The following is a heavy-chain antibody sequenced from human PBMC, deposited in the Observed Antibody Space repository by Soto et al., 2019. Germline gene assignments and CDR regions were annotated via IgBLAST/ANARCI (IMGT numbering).Heavy chain of an antibody. D-gene: IGHD6-6*01. CDR3: VRSIAAPYYFDY. CDR1: GFSLSTSGVG. J-gene: IGHJ4*02. CDR2: IYWDDDK. V-gene: IGHV2-5*02. Sequence: QITLKESGPTLVKPTQTLTLTCTFSGFSLSTSGVGVGWIRQPPGKALEWLALIYWDDDKRYSPSLKSRLTTPKDTSKNQVVLTMTNMDPVDTATYYCVRSIAAPYYFDYWGQGTLVTVSS.